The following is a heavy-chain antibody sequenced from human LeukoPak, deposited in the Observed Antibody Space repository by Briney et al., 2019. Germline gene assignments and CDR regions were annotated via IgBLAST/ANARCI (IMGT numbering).Heavy chain of an antibody. Sequence: GASVKVSCKASGYTFTGYYMHWVRQAPGQGLEWMGGIIPIFGTANYAQKFQGRVTITTDESTSTAYMELSSLRSEDTAVYYCARGSGSYFDDAFDIWGQGTMVTVSS. CDR3: ARGSGSYFDDAFDI. CDR1: GYTFTGYY. J-gene: IGHJ3*02. D-gene: IGHD1-26*01. CDR2: IIPIFGTA. V-gene: IGHV1-69*05.